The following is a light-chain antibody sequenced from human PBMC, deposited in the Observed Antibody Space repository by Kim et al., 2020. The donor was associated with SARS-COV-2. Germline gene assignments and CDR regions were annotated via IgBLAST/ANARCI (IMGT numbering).Light chain of an antibody. J-gene: IGLJ3*02. CDR3: QSYDPATHWV. V-gene: IGLV6-57*02. Sequence: NFMLTQPHSVSESPGKTVTISCTGNSDSIVRNFVQWYQQRPGSAPTTVIYEDNQRPSGVPARFSASVDTSSNSASLTISGLRTEDEADYYCQSYDPATHWVFGGGTKVTVL. CDR2: EDN. CDR1: SDSIVRNF.